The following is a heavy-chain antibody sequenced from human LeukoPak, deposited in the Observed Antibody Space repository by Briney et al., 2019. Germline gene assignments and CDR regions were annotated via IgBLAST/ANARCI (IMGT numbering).Heavy chain of an antibody. D-gene: IGHD1-14*01. CDR2: ISYDGSNK. Sequence: GGSLRLSCAASGFTFSSYGMHWVRQAPGKGLEWVAVISYDGSNKYYADSVKGRFTISRDNSKNTLYLQMNSLRAEDTAVYYCAKANPQTTGYYGMDVWGQGTTVTVSS. V-gene: IGHV3-30*18. CDR3: AKANPQTTGYYGMDV. J-gene: IGHJ6*02. CDR1: GFTFSSYG.